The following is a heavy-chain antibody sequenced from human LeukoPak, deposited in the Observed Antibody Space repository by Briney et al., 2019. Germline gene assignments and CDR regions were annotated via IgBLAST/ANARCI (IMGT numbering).Heavy chain of an antibody. V-gene: IGHV3-7*01. CDR2: INQGGSDK. CDR1: GFTFSSYW. D-gene: IGHD2-2*01. Sequence: PGGSLRLSCTVSGFTFSSYWMSWVRQAPGKGLEWVANINQGGSDKSYVDSVKGRFTDSRDNAKKSLYLQMNSLRAEDTAVYYCAREGHCSTTSCALDAIEIWGQGTLVVVSS. J-gene: IGHJ3*02. CDR3: AREGHCSTTSCALDAIEI.